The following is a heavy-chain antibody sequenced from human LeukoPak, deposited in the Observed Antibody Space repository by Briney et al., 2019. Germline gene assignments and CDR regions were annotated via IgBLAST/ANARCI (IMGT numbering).Heavy chain of an antibody. CDR2: IYYSGST. J-gene: IGHJ3*02. D-gene: IGHD6-6*01. CDR1: GGSISSYY. Sequence: SETLSLTCTVSGGSISSYYWSWIRQPPGKGLEWIGYIYYSGSTNYNPSLKSRVTISVDTSKNQFSLKLSSVTAADTAVYYCARDRSIAARPAAAFDIWGQGTMVTVSS. CDR3: ARDRSIAARPAAAFDI. V-gene: IGHV4-59*01.